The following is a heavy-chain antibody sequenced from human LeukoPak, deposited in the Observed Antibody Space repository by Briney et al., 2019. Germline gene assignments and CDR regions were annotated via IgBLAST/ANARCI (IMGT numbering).Heavy chain of an antibody. V-gene: IGHV3-7*01. J-gene: IGHJ6*03. CDR2: IKQDGSEK. Sequence: GGSLRLSCAASGFTVSSNYMSWVRQAPGKGLEWVANIKQDGSEKYYVDSVKGRFTISRDNAKNSLYLQMNSLRAEDTAVYYCASAPYYYYMDVWGKGTTVTISS. CDR3: ASAPYYYYMDV. CDR1: GFTVSSNY.